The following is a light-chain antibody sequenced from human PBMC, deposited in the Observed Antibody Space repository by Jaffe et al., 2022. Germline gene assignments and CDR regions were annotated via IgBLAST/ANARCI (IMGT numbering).Light chain of an antibody. V-gene: IGLV2-14*03. Sequence: QSALTQPASVSGSPGQSITISCTGTISDIGGYNYVSWFQQLPGKAPKLIIYDVINRPSGVSNRFSGSKSGNTASLTISGLQAEDEADYYCSSYTSSSTVVFGGGTKLTFL. CDR2: DVI. CDR3: SSYTSSSTVV. J-gene: IGLJ2*01. CDR1: ISDIGGYNY.